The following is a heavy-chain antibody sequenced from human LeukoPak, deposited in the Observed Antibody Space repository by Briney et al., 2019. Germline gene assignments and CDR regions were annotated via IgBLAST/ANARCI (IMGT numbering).Heavy chain of an antibody. CDR3: ARHVRWELLY. V-gene: IGHV4-61*08. Sequence: SQTLSLTCTVSGGSISSGGYYWSWIRQPPGKGLEWIGYIYYSGSTNYNPSLKSRVTISVDTSKNQFSLKLSSVTAADTAVYYCARHVRWELLYWGQGTLVTVSS. D-gene: IGHD1-26*01. CDR2: IYYSGST. CDR1: GGSISSGGYY. J-gene: IGHJ4*02.